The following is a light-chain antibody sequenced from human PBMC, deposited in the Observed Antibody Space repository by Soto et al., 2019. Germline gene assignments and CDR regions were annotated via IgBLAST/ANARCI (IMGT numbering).Light chain of an antibody. V-gene: IGKV3-20*01. CDR2: GAS. CDR3: QQYGSSPLT. CDR1: QSVTSSY. J-gene: IGKJ4*01. Sequence: EVVLTQSPGTLSLSPGERATLSCRASQSVTSSYLAWYHQKPGQAPRLLIYGASSRATVIPDRFSGSGSGTDFTLTISSLEPEDFAVYYCQQYGSSPLTFGGGTKVEIK.